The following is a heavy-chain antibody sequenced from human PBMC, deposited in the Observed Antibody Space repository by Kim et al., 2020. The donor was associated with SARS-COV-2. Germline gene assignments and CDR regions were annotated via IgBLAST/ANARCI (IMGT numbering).Heavy chain of an antibody. J-gene: IGHJ4*02. CDR2: MFHSGTT. Sequence: SETLSLTCAVSGVSITSATWWTWVRQPPGKGLEWIGEMFHSGTTNYNPSLKSRVTISVDKSKNHFSLNLTSVTAADTAVYYCSGSSGWYRLDYWGQGTLVTVSS. D-gene: IGHD6-19*01. CDR3: SGSSGWYRLDY. V-gene: IGHV4-4*02. CDR1: GVSITSATW.